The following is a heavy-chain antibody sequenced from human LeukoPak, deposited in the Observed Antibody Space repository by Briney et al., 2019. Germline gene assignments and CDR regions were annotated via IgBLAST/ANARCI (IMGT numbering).Heavy chain of an antibody. Sequence: GGSLRLSCAASGFNFNYVWMNWVRRAPGKGLEWVGRVRTKIEGETTDYAAPVKGRFTISRDDSKTTLFLQMNSLKTEDSAVYYCTTERTRELLRPSGLYIWGQGT. V-gene: IGHV3-15*01. D-gene: IGHD1-7*01. CDR1: GFNFNYVW. CDR2: VRTKIEGETT. CDR3: TTERTRELLRPSGLYI. J-gene: IGHJ6*02.